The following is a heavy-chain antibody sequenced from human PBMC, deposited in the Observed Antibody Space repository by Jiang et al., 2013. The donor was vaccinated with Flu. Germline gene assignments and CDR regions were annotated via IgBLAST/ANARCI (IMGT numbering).Heavy chain of an antibody. J-gene: IGHJ2*01. Sequence: TLTCSFSGFSLTNSGLGVAWIRQPPGKAPEWLAVIYWDEDRRYSPFLESRLTITKDTSENQVFLTMTNMDPVDTATYYCARETYYYDSSESYDSRVWYFDVWGRGTPVTVSS. CDR1: GFSLTNSGLG. D-gene: IGHD3-22*01. CDR3: ARETYYYDSSESYDSRVWYFDV. CDR2: IYWDEDR. V-gene: IGHV2-5*02.